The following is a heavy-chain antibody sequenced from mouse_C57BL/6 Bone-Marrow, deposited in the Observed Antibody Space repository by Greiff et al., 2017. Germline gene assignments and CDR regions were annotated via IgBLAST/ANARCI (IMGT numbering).Heavy chain of an antibody. CDR3: ATKIPYGENAMDY. CDR2: IHPSDSDT. V-gene: IGHV1-74*01. CDR1: GYTFTSYW. Sequence: QVQLQQPGAELVKPGASVKVSCKASGYTFTSYWMHWVKQRPGQGLEWIGRIHPSDSDTNYNQKFKGKATLTVDKSSSTAYMQLSSLTSADSAVYYCATKIPYGENAMDYWGQGTSVTVSS. D-gene: IGHD2-13*01. J-gene: IGHJ4*01.